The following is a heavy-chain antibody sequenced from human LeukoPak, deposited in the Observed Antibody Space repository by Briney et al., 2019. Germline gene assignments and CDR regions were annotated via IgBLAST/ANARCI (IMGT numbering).Heavy chain of an antibody. CDR1: GFTFSSYS. Sequence: GGSPRLSCAASGFTFSSYSMNWVRQAPGKGLEWVSSISSSSYIYYADSVKGRFTISRDNAKNSLYLQMNSLRAEDTAVYYCAGLVVPTTPYYYYMDVWGEGTTVTVSS. D-gene: IGHD2-15*01. CDR3: AGLVVPTTPYYYYMDV. CDR2: ISSSSYI. J-gene: IGHJ6*03. V-gene: IGHV3-21*01.